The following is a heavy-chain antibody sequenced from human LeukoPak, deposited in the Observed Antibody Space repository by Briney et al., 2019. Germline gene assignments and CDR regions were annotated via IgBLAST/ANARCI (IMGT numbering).Heavy chain of an antibody. CDR3: ARPGPGAAFDY. CDR2: INHSGST. V-gene: IGHV4-34*01. Sequence: SETLSLTCAVYGGSFSGYYWSWIRQPPGKGLEWIGEINHSGSTNYNPSLKSRVTISVDTSKNQFSLKLSSVTAADTAVYYCARPGPGAAFDYWGQGTLVTVSS. CDR1: GGSFSGYY. J-gene: IGHJ4*02. D-gene: IGHD3-10*01.